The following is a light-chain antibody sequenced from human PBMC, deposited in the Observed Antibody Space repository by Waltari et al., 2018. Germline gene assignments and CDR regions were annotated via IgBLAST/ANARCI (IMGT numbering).Light chain of an antibody. Sequence: QSALPQPPSASGSPGQSVTISCTGTSSDVGAYSYVSWYQHHPHKAPKLIIYEVTKRPSVVPDRFSGSKSGNTASLTVSGLQAEDEADYYCSSYAGSNLWVFGGGTKLTVL. CDR2: EVT. CDR3: SSYAGSNLWV. CDR1: SSDVGAYSY. J-gene: IGLJ3*02. V-gene: IGLV2-8*01.